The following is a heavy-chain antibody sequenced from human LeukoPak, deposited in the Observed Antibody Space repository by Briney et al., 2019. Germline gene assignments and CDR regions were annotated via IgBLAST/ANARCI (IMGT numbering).Heavy chain of an antibody. CDR3: ARTNLDVGAFDI. V-gene: IGHV3-53*01. Sequence: GGSLRLSCAASGFTVGSNYTSWVRQAPGEGLEWVSVIYSGGSTYYADSVKGRFTISRDNSKNTLYLQMNSLRAEDTAVYYCARTNLDVGAFDIWGQGTMVTVSS. CDR2: IYSGGST. D-gene: IGHD1-14*01. J-gene: IGHJ3*02. CDR1: GFTVGSNY.